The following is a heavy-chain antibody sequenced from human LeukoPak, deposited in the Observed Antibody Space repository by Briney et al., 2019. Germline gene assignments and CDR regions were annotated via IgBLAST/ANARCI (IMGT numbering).Heavy chain of an antibody. Sequence: SETLPLTCIVSGGSISNYYWSWLRQTPGKRLEWIVQANYSGSNYYNTFLKSRTTISVDTSKNQFSLKLRPVTAADTAVYYCARSQARLGWFDPWGQGTLVTVSS. CDR3: ARSQARLGWFDP. CDR1: GGSISNYY. J-gene: IGHJ5*02. D-gene: IGHD6-19*01. CDR2: ANYSGSN. V-gene: IGHV4-59*08.